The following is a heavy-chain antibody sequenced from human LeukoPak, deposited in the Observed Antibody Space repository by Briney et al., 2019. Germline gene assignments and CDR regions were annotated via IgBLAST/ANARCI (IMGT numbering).Heavy chain of an antibody. V-gene: IGHV4-30-4*01. CDR2: IYYSGST. J-gene: IGHJ4*02. CDR1: GGSISSGDYY. Sequence: PSETLSVTCTVSGGSISSGDYYWSWIRQPPGKGLEWIGYIYYSGSTYYNPSLKSRVTISVDTSKNQFSLKLSSVTAADTAVYYCARGGYSYGYALLDYWGQGTLVTVSS. D-gene: IGHD5-18*01. CDR3: ARGGYSYGYALLDY.